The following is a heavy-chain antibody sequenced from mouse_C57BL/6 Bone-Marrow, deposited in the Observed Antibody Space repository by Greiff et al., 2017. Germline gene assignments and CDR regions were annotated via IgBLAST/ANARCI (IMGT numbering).Heavy chain of an antibody. J-gene: IGHJ2*01. Sequence: EVQLVESGPVLVKPGASVKMSCKASGYTFTDYYMNWVKQSHGKSLEWIGVINPYNGGTSYNQKFKGKATLTVDKSSSTAYMELNSLTSEDSAVYYCARDGYYDYWGQGTTLTVSS. CDR3: ARDGYYDY. D-gene: IGHD2-3*01. V-gene: IGHV1-19*01. CDR2: INPYNGGT. CDR1: GYTFTDYY.